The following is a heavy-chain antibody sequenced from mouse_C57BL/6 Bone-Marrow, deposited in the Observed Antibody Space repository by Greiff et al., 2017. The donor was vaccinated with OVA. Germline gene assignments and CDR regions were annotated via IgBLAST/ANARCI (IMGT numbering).Heavy chain of an antibody. CDR3: ASGLLAY. CDR1: GYAFSNYL. CDR2: INTGSGGT. V-gene: IGHV1-54*01. D-gene: IGHD1-1*01. J-gene: IGHJ3*01. Sequence: QVQLQQSGAELVRPGGSVKVSCTASGYAFSNYLIEWVKQRPGQGLEWVGVINTGSGGTNYNEKFKGKGTLTADKSSSTSYMQLSSRTCEDSAVYFCASGLLAYWGQGTLVTVSA.